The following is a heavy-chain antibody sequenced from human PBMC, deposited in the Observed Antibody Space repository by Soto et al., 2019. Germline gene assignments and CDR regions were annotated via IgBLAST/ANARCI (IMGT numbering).Heavy chain of an antibody. CDR2: INHSGST. CDR1: GGSFSGYY. D-gene: IGHD3-10*01. Sequence: KTSETLSLTCAVYGGSFSGYYWSWIRQPPGKGLEWIGEINHSGSTNYNPSLKSRVTISVDTSKNQFSLKLSSVTAADTAVYYCARALWFGELFSEGRVGYDYWGQGTLVTVSS. V-gene: IGHV4-34*01. J-gene: IGHJ4*02. CDR3: ARALWFGELFSEGRVGYDY.